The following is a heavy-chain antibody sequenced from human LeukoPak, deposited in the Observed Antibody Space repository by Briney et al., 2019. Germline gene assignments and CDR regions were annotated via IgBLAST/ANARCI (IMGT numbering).Heavy chain of an antibody. CDR2: LPPDELGI. J-gene: IGHJ4*02. Sequence: GGSLRLSCAASGFTFSNYAMSWVRQAPGMGLVWVSRLPPDELGIIYADSVKGRFTVSRDNAKNTVYLQMNNLRVDDTAMYYCVGTIASRGSEYWGQGALVTVSS. V-gene: IGHV3-74*01. CDR1: GFTFSNYA. D-gene: IGHD6-6*01. CDR3: VGTIASRGSEY.